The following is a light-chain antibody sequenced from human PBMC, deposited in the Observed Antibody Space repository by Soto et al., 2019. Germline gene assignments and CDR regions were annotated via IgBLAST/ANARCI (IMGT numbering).Light chain of an antibody. CDR2: KAS. CDR3: QQYNTYPWT. CDR1: QSISSW. Sequence: DIQMTQSPSTLSASVGDRVTITCRASQSISSWLAWYQQKPGKAPKLLIYKASSLQSGVPSRFSGSGSGTGFTLTISSLQPDDVATYYCQQYNTYPWTFGQGTQVEIK. V-gene: IGKV1-5*03. J-gene: IGKJ1*01.